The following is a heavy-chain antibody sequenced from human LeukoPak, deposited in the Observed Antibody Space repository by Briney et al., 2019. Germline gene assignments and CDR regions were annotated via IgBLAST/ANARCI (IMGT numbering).Heavy chain of an antibody. V-gene: IGHV3-30*02. CDR3: ATRPRDSDWGPFDY. Sequence: GSLRLSCAASGFTFSSHVMHWVRQAPGKGLDWVAFIRSDGINKDYADSLKGRFLISRDNSKNTLYLQMNSLRTEDTAVYFCATRPRDSDWGPFDYWGQGTLVTVSS. CDR1: GFTFSSHV. CDR2: IRSDGINK. D-gene: IGHD3-16*01. J-gene: IGHJ4*02.